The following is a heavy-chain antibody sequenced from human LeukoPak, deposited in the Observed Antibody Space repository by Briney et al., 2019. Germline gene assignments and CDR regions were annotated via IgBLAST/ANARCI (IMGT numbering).Heavy chain of an antibody. D-gene: IGHD3-10*01. CDR3: ARDYYGSGSYIDAFDI. V-gene: IGHV1-2*02. CDR1: GYSFTGYY. J-gene: IGHJ3*02. Sequence: SXRVSCKASGYSFTGYYMHWVRQAPGQGLEWMGWINPKSGGTNYAQKFQGRVTMTRDTSISTAYMELSSLRSDYRAMYYCARDYYGSGSYIDAFDIWGQGTMVTVSS. CDR2: INPKSGGT.